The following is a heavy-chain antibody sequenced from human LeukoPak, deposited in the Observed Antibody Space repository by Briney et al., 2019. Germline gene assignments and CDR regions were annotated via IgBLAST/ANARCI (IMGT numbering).Heavy chain of an antibody. J-gene: IGHJ6*02. CDR2: TRYDGSNK. D-gene: IGHD3-10*01. V-gene: IGHV3-30*02. CDR1: GFTFSSYG. Sequence: GGSLRLSCAASGFTFSSYGMHWVRQAPGKGLEWVAFTRYDGSNKYYADSVKGRFTISRDNSKNTLYLQMNSLRAEDTAVYYCAKDQVRGVDYYYYGMDVWGQGTTVTVSS. CDR3: AKDQVRGVDYYYYGMDV.